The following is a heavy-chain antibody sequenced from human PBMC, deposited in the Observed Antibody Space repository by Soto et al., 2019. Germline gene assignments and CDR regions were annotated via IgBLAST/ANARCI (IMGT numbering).Heavy chain of an antibody. CDR2: IYHSGST. J-gene: IGHJ4*02. CDR3: ARADDYINPFDY. CDR1: GGSISSGDYY. D-gene: IGHD4-4*01. Sequence: SETLSLTCTVSGGSISSGDYYWSWIRQPPGRGLEWIGYIYHSGSTYYNPSLKSRVSISVDTSRNQFSLKVSSVTAADTAVYYCARADDYINPFDYWGQGTLVTVSS. V-gene: IGHV4-30-4*01.